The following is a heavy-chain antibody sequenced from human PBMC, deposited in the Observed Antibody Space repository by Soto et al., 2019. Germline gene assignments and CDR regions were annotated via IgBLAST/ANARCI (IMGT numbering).Heavy chain of an antibody. CDR1: EFTFGRYG. CDR2: IKQDGTEK. Sequence: RLSCAASEFTFGRYGMNWVRQAPGKGLEWVANIKQDGTEKNYVDSVKGRFTISRDNAKNSLYLQMDSLRAEDTAVYFCARGDTPMITVMDYFDIWGQGTLVTVSS. V-gene: IGHV3-7*01. CDR3: ARGDTPMITVMDYFDI. J-gene: IGHJ3*02. D-gene: IGHD5-18*01.